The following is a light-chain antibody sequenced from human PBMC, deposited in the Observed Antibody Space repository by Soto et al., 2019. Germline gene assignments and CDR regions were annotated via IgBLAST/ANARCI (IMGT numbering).Light chain of an antibody. CDR3: QHQGT. CDR2: DTS. V-gene: IGKV3-20*01. Sequence: IVLTQSPGTLSLSPGERATLSCMASQSVGRRYLAWYQQKPGQAPRLLIYDTSDRASDIPDRFSGSGSGTDFTLTISRRVPEDFAVYYCQHQGTFGGGTKVEIK. J-gene: IGKJ4*01. CDR1: QSVGRRY.